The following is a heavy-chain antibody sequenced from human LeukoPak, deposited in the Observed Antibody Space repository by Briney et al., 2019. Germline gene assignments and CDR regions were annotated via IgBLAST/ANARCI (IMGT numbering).Heavy chain of an antibody. V-gene: IGHV3-66*01. D-gene: IGHD1-26*01. J-gene: IGHJ6*02. Sequence: GGSLRLSCAASGFTVSSNYMSWVRQAPGKGLEWVSVIYSGGSTYYADSVKGRFTISRDNSKNTLYLQMNSLRAEDTAVYYCASNSGSSKPYYYYYGMDVWGQGTTVTVSS. CDR3: ASNSGSSKPYYYYYGMDV. CDR1: GFTVSSNY. CDR2: IYSGGST.